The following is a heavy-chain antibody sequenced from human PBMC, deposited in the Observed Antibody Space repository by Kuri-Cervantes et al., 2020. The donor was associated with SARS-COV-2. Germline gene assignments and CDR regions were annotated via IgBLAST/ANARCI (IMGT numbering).Heavy chain of an antibody. J-gene: IGHJ4*02. CDR1: GGSVSSGSYY. D-gene: IGHD3/OR15-3a*01. V-gene: IGHV4-61*01. Sequence: SETLSLTCTVSGGSVSSGSYYWSWIRQPPGKGLEWIGYIYYSGSTNYNPSLKSRVTISVDTSKNQSSLKLSSVTAADTAVYYCASQDGLYYWGQGTLVTVSS. CDR2: IYYSGST. CDR3: ASQDGLYY.